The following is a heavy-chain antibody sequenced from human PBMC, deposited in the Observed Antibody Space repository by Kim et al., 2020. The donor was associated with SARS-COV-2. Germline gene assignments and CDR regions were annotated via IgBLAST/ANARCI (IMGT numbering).Heavy chain of an antibody. J-gene: IGHJ4*02. Sequence: DPVKARFTISRDNSKTTLDLQMNSLRAEDTAVYYCARVTGRWDLLFDYWGQGTLVTVSS. D-gene: IGHD1-26*01. V-gene: IGHV3-30*04. CDR3: ARVTGRWDLLFDY.